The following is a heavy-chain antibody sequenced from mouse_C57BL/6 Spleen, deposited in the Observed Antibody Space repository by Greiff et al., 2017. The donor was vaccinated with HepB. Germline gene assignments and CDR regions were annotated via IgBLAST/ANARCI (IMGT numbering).Heavy chain of an antibody. CDR3: ARAGSSYPFAY. J-gene: IGHJ3*01. V-gene: IGHV1-61*01. CDR2: IYPSDSET. D-gene: IGHD1-1*01. Sequence: QVQLQQPGAELVRPGSSVKLSCKASGYTFTSYWMDWVKQRPGQGLEWIGNIYPSDSETHYNQKFKDKATLTVDKSSSTAYMQLSSLTSEDSAVYYCARAGSSYPFAYWGQGTLVTVSA. CDR1: GYTFTSYW.